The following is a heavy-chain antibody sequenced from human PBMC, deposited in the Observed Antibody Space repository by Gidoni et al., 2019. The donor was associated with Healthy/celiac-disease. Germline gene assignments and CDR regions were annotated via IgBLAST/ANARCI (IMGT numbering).Heavy chain of an antibody. V-gene: IGHV3-33*01. D-gene: IGHD3-22*01. CDR3: ARDRAGGYYDSSSYGMDV. CDR2: IWYDGSNK. J-gene: IGHJ6*02. CDR1: GFTFSSYG. Sequence: QVQLVESGVGVVQPGRSLRLSCAASGFTFSSYGMHWVRQAPGKGLEWVAVIWYDGSNKYYADSVKGRFTISRDNSKNTLYLQMNSLRAEDTAVYYCARDRAGGYYDSSSYGMDVWGQGTTVTVSS.